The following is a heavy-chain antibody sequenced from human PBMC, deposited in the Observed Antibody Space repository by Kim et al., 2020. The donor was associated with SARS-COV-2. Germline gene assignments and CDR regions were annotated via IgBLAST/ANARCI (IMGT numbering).Heavy chain of an antibody. CDR1: GFTFSSYA. D-gene: IGHD5-18*01. CDR3: ARHLSERGYSYGSPFDS. J-gene: IGHJ4*02. Sequence: GGSLRLSCAASGFTFSSYAMSWVRQAPGKGLEWVSAINGGSGSTYYADSVKGRFTISRDNSKNTLFLQMNSLRAEDTAVYYCARHLSERGYSYGSPFDSWGQGTLVTVSS. CDR2: INGGSGST. V-gene: IGHV3-23*01.